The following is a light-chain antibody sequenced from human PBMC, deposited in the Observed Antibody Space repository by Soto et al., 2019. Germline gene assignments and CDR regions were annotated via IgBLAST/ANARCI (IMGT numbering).Light chain of an antibody. CDR3: QSYDSSLSGRVV. V-gene: IGLV1-40*01. J-gene: IGLJ2*01. Sequence: QSVLTQPPSVSGAPGQRVTISCTGSSSNIGAGYDVHWYQQLPGTAPKLLIYGNSNRPSGVPDRFSGFKSGTSASLAITGLQAEDEADYYCQSYDSSLSGRVVFGGGTKVTVL. CDR1: SSNIGAGYD. CDR2: GNS.